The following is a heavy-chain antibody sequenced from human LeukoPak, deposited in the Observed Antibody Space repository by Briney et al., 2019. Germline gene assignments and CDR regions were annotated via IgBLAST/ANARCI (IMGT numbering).Heavy chain of an antibody. V-gene: IGHV3-11*05. CDR2: ISTGSTYT. CDR1: GFTFSDYY. J-gene: IGHJ2*01. CDR3: TREDNWYFDL. Sequence: GGSLRLSCAASGFTFSDYYMTWLRQAPGKGLEWLSYISTGSTYTNYANSVKGRFTISRDNDKNSLYLQLNSLRAEDTAVYYCTREDNWYFDLWGGGTLVTVAS.